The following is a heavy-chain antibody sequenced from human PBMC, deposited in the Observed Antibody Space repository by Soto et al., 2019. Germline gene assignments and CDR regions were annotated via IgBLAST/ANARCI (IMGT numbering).Heavy chain of an antibody. CDR2: INHSGST. CDR1: GGSISSSSYY. Sequence: SETLSLTCTVSGGSISSSSYYWGWIRQPPGKGLEWIGEINHSGSTNYNPSLKSRVTISVDTSKNQFSLKLSSVTAADTAVYYCARDQLEGNWFDPWGQGTLVTVS. J-gene: IGHJ5*02. D-gene: IGHD1-1*01. V-gene: IGHV4-39*07. CDR3: ARDQLEGNWFDP.